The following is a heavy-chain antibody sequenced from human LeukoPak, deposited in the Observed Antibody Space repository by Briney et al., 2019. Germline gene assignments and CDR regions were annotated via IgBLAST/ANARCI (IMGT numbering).Heavy chain of an antibody. CDR1: ADIFSGHY. V-gene: IGHV1-2*02. J-gene: IGHJ4*02. CDR2: INPDSGVS. D-gene: IGHD1-7*01. CDR3: ARKGIWNYVFAY. Sequence: ASVKVSCKASADIFSGHYIHWIRQAPGQGLEWMGWINPDSGVSKYAQQFQGRVTLTRDTSIRTLYMDLSSLTSDDTAVYYCARKGIWNYVFAYWGQGTLVTISS.